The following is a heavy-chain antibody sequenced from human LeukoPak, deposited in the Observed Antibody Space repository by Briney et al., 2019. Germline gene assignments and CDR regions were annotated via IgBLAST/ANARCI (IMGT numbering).Heavy chain of an antibody. V-gene: IGHV3-23*01. CDR2: ISGSGGST. Sequence: GGSLRLSCAASGFTFSSYAMSWVRQAPGKGLEWVSAISGSGGSTYYADSVKGRFTISRDNSKNTPYLQMNSLRAEDTAVYYCAKDAGQLVRSIHFDYWGQGTLVTVSS. CDR3: AKDAGQLVRSIHFDY. J-gene: IGHJ4*02. CDR1: GFTFSSYA. D-gene: IGHD6-13*01.